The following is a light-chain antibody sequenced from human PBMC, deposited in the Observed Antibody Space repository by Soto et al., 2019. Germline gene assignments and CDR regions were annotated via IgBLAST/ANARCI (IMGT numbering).Light chain of an antibody. CDR2: DAS. Sequence: TQSPGTLSLSQGERATLSCRASQSISNWLAWYQQKPGKAPNLLIYDASSLQSGVPSRFSGSGFGTEFTLTISSLQPGDFATYYCQQYSSRSTFGQGTKVDI. V-gene: IGKV1-5*01. CDR3: QQYSSRST. J-gene: IGKJ1*01. CDR1: QSISNW.